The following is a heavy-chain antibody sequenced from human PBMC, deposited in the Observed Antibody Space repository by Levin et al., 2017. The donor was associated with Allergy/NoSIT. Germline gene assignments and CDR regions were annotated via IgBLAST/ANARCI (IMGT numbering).Heavy chain of an antibody. CDR2: ISSSGSTI. V-gene: IGHV3-11*01. CDR1: GFTFSDYY. Sequence: GESLKISCAASGFTFSDYYMSWIRQAPGKGLEWVSYISSSGSTIYYADSVKGRFTISRDNAKNSLYLQMNSLRAEDTAVYYCASTGDSGSYYPDAFDIWGQGTMVTVSS. D-gene: IGHD1-26*01. CDR3: ASTGDSGSYYPDAFDI. J-gene: IGHJ3*02.